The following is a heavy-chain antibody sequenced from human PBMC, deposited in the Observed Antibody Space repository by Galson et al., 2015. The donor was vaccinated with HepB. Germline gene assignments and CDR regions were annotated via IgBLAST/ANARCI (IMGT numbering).Heavy chain of an antibody. CDR3: ARDLIEYQLLYYYYGMDV. Sequence: SVKVSCKASGYTFTGCAVYWVRQAPGQRPEWMGWINAGNGHTKYLQQFQGRLTVTRDTSTSTAYMELRSLRSDDTAVYYCARDLIEYQLLYYYYGMDVWGQGTTVTVSS. D-gene: IGHD2-2*01. CDR1: GYTFTGCA. CDR2: INAGNGHT. V-gene: IGHV1-3*01. J-gene: IGHJ6*02.